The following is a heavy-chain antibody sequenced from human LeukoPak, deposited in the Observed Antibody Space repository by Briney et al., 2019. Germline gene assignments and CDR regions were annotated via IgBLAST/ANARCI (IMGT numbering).Heavy chain of an antibody. CDR3: ARSAPYCTNGVCQNWFDP. CDR2: MNPNSGNT. CDR1: GYTFTSYD. V-gene: IGHV1-8*03. Sequence: ASVKVSCKASGYTFTSYDINWVRQATGQGLEWMGWMNPNSGNTGYAQKFQGRVTITRNTSISTAYMELSSLGSEDTAVYYCARSAPYCTNGVCQNWFDPWGQGTQVTVSS. D-gene: IGHD2-8*01. J-gene: IGHJ5*02.